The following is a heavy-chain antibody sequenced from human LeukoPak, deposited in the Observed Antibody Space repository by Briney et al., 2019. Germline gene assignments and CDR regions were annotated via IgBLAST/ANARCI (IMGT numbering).Heavy chain of an antibody. CDR1: GFSLSTSGVV. Sequence: SGPTLVKPTQTLTLTCTFSGFSLSTSGVVVAWIRQPPGKALEWLARIYWDDDKRYSPSLKSRITITKDTSKNQVVLTMTNMDPVDTATYYCAHYDYGDSPTVDYFDYWGQGTLVTVSS. V-gene: IGHV2-5*02. CDR3: AHYDYGDSPTVDYFDY. J-gene: IGHJ4*02. D-gene: IGHD4-17*01. CDR2: IYWDDDK.